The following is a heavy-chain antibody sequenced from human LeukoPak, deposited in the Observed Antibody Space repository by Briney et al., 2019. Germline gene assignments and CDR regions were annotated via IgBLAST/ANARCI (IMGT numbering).Heavy chain of an antibody. CDR1: GYTFTGYY. J-gene: IGHJ3*02. CDR2: INPNSGGT. Sequence: ASVKVSCKASGYTFTGYYMHWVRQAPGQGLEWMGWINPNSGGTNYAQKFQGRVTMTRDTSISTAYMELSRLRSDDTAVYYCARSYRRLRFLEWLLGDAFDILGQGTMVTVSS. D-gene: IGHD3-3*01. CDR3: ARSYRRLRFLEWLLGDAFDI. V-gene: IGHV1-2*02.